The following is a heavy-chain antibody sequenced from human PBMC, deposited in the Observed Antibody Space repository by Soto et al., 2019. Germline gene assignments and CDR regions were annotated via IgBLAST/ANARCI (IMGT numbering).Heavy chain of an antibody. Sequence: GSLRLSCAASGFTFSNAWMNWVRQAPGKGLEWVGRIKSKTDGGTTEYAAAVKGRFTISRDDSKNTLYLQMNGLKSEDTAVYYCARVMLYAKSAYYLDYWGEGTLVTVSS. CDR1: GFTFSNAW. V-gene: IGHV3-15*07. J-gene: IGHJ4*02. CDR3: ARVMLYAKSAYYLDY. D-gene: IGHD2-8*01. CDR2: IKSKTDGGTT.